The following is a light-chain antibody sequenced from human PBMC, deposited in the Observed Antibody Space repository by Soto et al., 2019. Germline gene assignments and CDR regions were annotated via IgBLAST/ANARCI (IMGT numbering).Light chain of an antibody. CDR1: QYINTR. Sequence: EIVLTQSPATLSSFPGDRVTLSCRASQYINTRLAWYQHRPGQAPRLLIYQTSIRAAGIPARFSASGSGTDFTLTISRLEPEDFAVYICQQYGTSPRTFGQGTRLEIK. CDR3: QQYGTSPRT. J-gene: IGKJ5*01. V-gene: IGKV3-20*01. CDR2: QTS.